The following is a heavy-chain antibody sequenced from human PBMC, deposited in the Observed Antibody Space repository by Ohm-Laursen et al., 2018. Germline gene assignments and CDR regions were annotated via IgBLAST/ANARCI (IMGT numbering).Heavy chain of an antibody. CDR2: IYYSGNT. CDR3: ARHDTLLAYTSYWFDP. J-gene: IGHJ5*02. CDR1: GGSISSTSSY. D-gene: IGHD2-2*01. V-gene: IGHV4-39*01. Sequence: SDTLSLTCAVSGGSISSTSSYWGWIRQPPGKGLEWIGRIYYSGNTYYNPSLKSLVTISEATSKNQFSRKMCVVTAADTAVYYCARHDTLLAYTSYWFDPWGQGILVTVSS.